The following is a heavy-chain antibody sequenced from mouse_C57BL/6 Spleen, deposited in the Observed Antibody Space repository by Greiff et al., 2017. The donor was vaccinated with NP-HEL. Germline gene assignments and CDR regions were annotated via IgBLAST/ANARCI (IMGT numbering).Heavy chain of an antibody. CDR3: ARVYGNSYYYAMDY. Sequence: VQLQQPGAELVKPGASVKLSCKASGYTFTSYWMHWVKQRPGQGLEWIGMIHPNSGSTNYNEKFKSKATLTVDKSSSTAYMQLSSLTSEDSAVYYCARVYGNSYYYAMDYWGQGTSVTVSS. J-gene: IGHJ4*01. D-gene: IGHD2-1*01. CDR1: GYTFTSYW. V-gene: IGHV1-64*01. CDR2: IHPNSGST.